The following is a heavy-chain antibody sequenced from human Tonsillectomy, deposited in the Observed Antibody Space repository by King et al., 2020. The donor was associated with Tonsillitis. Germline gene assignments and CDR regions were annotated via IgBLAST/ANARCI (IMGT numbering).Heavy chain of an antibody. D-gene: IGHD6-13*01. CDR3: AREGSSWYSHFDY. CDR2: TSYDGSNK. CDR1: GFTFSNYA. Sequence: VQLVESGGGVVQPGRSLRLSCAASGFTFSNYAMHWVRQAPGKGLEWVAVTSYDGSNKYHADSVKGRFTISRDNSKNTLYLQMNSLRAEDTAVYYCAREGSSWYSHFDYWGQGTLVTVSS. V-gene: IGHV3-30-3*01. J-gene: IGHJ4*02.